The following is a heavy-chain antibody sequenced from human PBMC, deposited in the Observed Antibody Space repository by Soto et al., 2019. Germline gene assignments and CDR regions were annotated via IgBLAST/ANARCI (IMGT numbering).Heavy chain of an antibody. V-gene: IGHV4-31*03. CDR2: IYYSGST. CDR1: GGSISSGGYY. J-gene: IGHJ3*02. Sequence: QVQLQESGPGLVKPSQTLSLTCTVSGGSISSGGYYWSWIRQHPGKGLEWIGYIYYSGSTYYNPSLKSRVTQYVDTSKNQFSLKLSDVTAADTAVYYCASGRGADGIAGYAFDNWGQGTIGTVSS. D-gene: IGHD1-26*01. CDR3: ASGRGADGIAGYAFDN.